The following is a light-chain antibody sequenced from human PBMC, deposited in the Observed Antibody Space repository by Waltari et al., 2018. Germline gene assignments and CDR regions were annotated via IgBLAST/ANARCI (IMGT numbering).Light chain of an antibody. V-gene: IGKV3-15*01. CDR1: QSVNIN. CDR3: QQYNNWPPWT. J-gene: IGKJ1*01. CDR2: GAS. Sequence: EIVMTQSPATLSLSPVERATLSCRASQSVNINLAWYQQKPGQGPRLLIYGASTRATAIPARFSGSGSGTEFTLTISSLQSEDFAVYYCQQYNNWPPWTFGQGTKVEIK.